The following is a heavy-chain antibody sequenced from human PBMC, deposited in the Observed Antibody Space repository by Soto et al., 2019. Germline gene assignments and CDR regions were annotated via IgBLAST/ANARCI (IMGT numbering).Heavy chain of an antibody. Sequence: EVQLLESGGGLVRPGGSLRLSCAASGFTFSSYPMKWVRQGPGKGLEWVSTIGGSGTGFNTDYADSVKGRFVISRDNSKNTVYLPMNSLRAEDTALYYCARVAPYCSTTTCYIDSWGQGTLVTVSS. CDR2: IGGSGTGFNT. D-gene: IGHD2-2*01. CDR3: ARVAPYCSTTTCYIDS. V-gene: IGHV3-23*01. CDR1: GFTFSSYP. J-gene: IGHJ4*02.